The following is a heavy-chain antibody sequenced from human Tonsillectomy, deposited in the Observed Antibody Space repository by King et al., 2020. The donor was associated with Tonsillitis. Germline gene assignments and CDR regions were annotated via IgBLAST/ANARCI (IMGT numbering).Heavy chain of an antibody. J-gene: IGHJ4*02. V-gene: IGHV4-59*01. CDR2: IYYSGST. CDR1: GGSISSYY. D-gene: IGHD4-17*01. Sequence: VQLQESGPGLVKPSETLSLTCTVSGGSISSYYWSWIRQPPGKGLEWIGYIYYSGSTNYNPSLKSRVTVSVDTSKNQFSLKLSSVTAADTAVYYCARDIDYGDPMPGYWGQGTLVTVSS. CDR3: ARDIDYGDPMPGY.